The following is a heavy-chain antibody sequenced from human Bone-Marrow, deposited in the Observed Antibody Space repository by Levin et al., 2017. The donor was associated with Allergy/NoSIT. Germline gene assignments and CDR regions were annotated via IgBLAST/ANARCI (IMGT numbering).Heavy chain of an antibody. D-gene: IGHD3-16*01. V-gene: IGHV3-7*02. CDR1: GFSLSSYW. CDR2: IKKDGSAK. J-gene: IGHJ4*02. CDR3: VNWGSY. Sequence: GGSLRLSCEVSGFSLSSYWMSWVRQAPGKGLEWVAKIKKDGSAKFYVDSVKGRFTISRDNAKNSLYLQMNNLRVEDTAVYYCVNWGSYWGRGTLVTVSS.